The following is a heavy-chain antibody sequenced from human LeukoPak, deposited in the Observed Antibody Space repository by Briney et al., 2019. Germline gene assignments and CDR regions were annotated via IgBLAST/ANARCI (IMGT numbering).Heavy chain of an antibody. CDR2: ISSSGSTI. D-gene: IGHD3-16*02. V-gene: IGHV3-11*01. J-gene: IGHJ4*02. CDR3: ARGARDYIWGSYRYVFDY. Sequence: PGGSLRLSCAASGFTFSDYYMSWIPQAPGKALEGVSYISSSGSTIYYADSVKARFTISRDNPKNSLYLQMNSLRAEHTAVYYCARGARDYIWGSYRYVFDYWGQGTLVTVSS. CDR1: GFTFSDYY.